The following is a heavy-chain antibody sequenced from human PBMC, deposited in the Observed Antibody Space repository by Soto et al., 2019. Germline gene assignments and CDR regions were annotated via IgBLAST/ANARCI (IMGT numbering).Heavy chain of an antibody. CDR3: ARSQGSSTSLEIYYYYYYGMDV. CDR1: GGTFGSYA. D-gene: IGHD2-2*01. V-gene: IGHV1-69*01. J-gene: IGHJ6*02. CDR2: IIPITATA. Sequence: QVQLVQSGAEVKKPGSSVKVSCKASGGTFGSYAISWVRQAPGQGLEWMGGIIPITATANYAQKFQGRVTITADESTRTAAMQLSSLRSEDTAVYYCARSQGSSTSLEIYYYYYYGMDVWGQGTTGTVSS.